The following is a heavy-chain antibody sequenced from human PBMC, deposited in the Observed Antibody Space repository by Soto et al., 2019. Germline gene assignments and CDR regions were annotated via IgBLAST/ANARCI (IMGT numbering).Heavy chain of an antibody. J-gene: IGHJ6*02. CDR3: ARIRRYYDFWSGYYEDPPKTGRGVYYYGMDV. V-gene: IGHV4-34*01. CDR2: INHSGST. D-gene: IGHD3-3*01. CDR1: GGSFSGYY. Sequence: SETLSLTCAVYGGSFSGYYWSWIRQPPGKGLEWIGEINHSGSTNYNPSLKSRVTISVDTSKNQFSLKLSSVTAADTAVYYCARIRRYYDFWSGYYEDPPKTGRGVYYYGMDVWGQGTTVTVSS.